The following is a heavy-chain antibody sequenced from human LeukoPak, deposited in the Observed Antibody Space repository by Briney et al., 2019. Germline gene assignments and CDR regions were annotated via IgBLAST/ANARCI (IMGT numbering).Heavy chain of an antibody. CDR3: ARVPRVVAAINWFDP. V-gene: IGHV3-48*01. D-gene: IGHD2-15*01. CDR2: ISSSSSTI. J-gene: IGHJ5*02. Sequence: PGGSLRLSCAAAGLTFSSYSMNWVRQAPGKGLGWVSYISSSSSTIYYADSVKGRFTISRDSAKNSLYLQMNSLRAEDTAVYYCARVPRVVAAINWFDPWGQGTLVTVSS. CDR1: GLTFSSYS.